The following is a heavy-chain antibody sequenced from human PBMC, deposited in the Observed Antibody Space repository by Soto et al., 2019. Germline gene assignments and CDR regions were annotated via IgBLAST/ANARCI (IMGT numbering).Heavy chain of an antibody. Sequence: GGSLRLSCAASGFTVSSNYMSWVRQAPGKGLEWVSVIYSGGSTYYADSVKGRFTISRDNSKNTLYLQMNSLRAEDTAVYYCVRGSRYSSGWYGYFQHWGQGTLVTVSS. CDR3: VRGSRYSSGWYGYFQH. CDR1: GFTVSSNY. V-gene: IGHV3-53*01. CDR2: IYSGGST. D-gene: IGHD6-19*01. J-gene: IGHJ1*01.